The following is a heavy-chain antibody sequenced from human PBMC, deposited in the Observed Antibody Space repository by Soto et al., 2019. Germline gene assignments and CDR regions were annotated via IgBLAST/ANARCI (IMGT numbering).Heavy chain of an antibody. Sequence: GASVKVSCKASGYTFTSYGISWVRQAPGQGLEWMGWISAYNGNTNYAQKLQGRVTMTTDTSTSTAYMELRSLRSDDTAVYYCARVVVTMIVVVPPAYGMDVWGQGTTVTVSS. J-gene: IGHJ6*02. CDR2: ISAYNGNT. V-gene: IGHV1-18*01. D-gene: IGHD3-22*01. CDR3: ARVVVTMIVVVPPAYGMDV. CDR1: GYTFTSYG.